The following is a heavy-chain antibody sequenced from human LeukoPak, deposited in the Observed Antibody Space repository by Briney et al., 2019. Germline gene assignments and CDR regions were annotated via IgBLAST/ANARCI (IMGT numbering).Heavy chain of an antibody. J-gene: IGHJ4*02. V-gene: IGHV4-59*01. Sequence: SETLSLTCTVSGGSISSYYWSWIRQPPGKGLEWIGYIYYSGSTNYNPSLKSRVTISVDTSKNQFSLKLSSVTAADTAVYYCARNISPAAAGYWGQGTLVTVSS. CDR2: IYYSGST. D-gene: IGHD6-13*01. CDR1: GGSISSYY. CDR3: ARNISPAAAGY.